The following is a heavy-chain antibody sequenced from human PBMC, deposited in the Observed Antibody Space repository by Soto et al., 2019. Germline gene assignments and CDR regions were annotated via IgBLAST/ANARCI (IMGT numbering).Heavy chain of an antibody. J-gene: IGHJ4*02. Sequence: PSETLSLTCTVSGGSISSGGYYWSWIRQHPGKGLEWIGYIYYSGSTYYNPSLKSRVTISVDTSKNQFSLKLSSVTAADTAVYYCARNIVVVPAATPGYFDYWGQGTLVTVSS. D-gene: IGHD2-2*01. CDR1: GGSISSGGYY. CDR2: IYYSGST. CDR3: ARNIVVVPAATPGYFDY. V-gene: IGHV4-31*03.